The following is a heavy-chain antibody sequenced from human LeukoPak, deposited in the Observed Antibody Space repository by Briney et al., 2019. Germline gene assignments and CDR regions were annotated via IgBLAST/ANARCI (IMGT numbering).Heavy chain of an antibody. Sequence: ASVKVSCKASGYTFTSYDINWVRQATGQGLEWMGWINPNSGGTNYAQKFQGRVTMTRDTSISTAYMELSRLRSDDTAVYYCARDPIDYDILTGYYHLDYWGQGTLVTVSS. J-gene: IGHJ4*02. D-gene: IGHD3-9*01. V-gene: IGHV1-2*02. CDR1: GYTFTSYD. CDR3: ARDPIDYDILTGYYHLDY. CDR2: INPNSGGT.